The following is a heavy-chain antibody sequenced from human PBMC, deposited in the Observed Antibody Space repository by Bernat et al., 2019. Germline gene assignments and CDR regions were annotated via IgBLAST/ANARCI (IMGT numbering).Heavy chain of an antibody. CDR3: ARESIAVYDILTGYYYFDY. J-gene: IGHJ4*02. CDR1: GFTFSSYW. D-gene: IGHD3-9*01. V-gene: IGHV3-7*03. Sequence: EVQLVESGGGLVQPGGSLRLSCAASGFTFSSYWMSWVRQAPGKGLEWVANIKQDGSEKYYVDSVKGRFTISRDNAKNSLYLHMNSLRAEDTAVYYCARESIAVYDILTGYYYFDYWGQGTLVTVSS. CDR2: IKQDGSEK.